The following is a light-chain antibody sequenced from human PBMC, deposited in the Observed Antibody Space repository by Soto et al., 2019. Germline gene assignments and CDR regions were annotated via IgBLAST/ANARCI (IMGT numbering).Light chain of an antibody. Sequence: EFVLTQSPDTLSWAAGGGARLSCRASQSVDRYVAWYQQKVGQAPRLLIYDAYSRATGVGARFTGSGSATDFSLTMTSLEPEDFAVYYCQQRGKWPSTFGPGTKVDIK. V-gene: IGKV3-11*01. CDR3: QQRGKWPST. CDR2: DAY. J-gene: IGKJ2*02. CDR1: QSVDRY.